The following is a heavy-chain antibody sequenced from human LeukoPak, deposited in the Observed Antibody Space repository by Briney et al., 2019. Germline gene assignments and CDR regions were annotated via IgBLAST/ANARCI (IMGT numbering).Heavy chain of an antibody. J-gene: IGHJ5*02. CDR3: ARHSGSGSLSRPFDP. D-gene: IGHD3-10*01. Sequence: SETLSLTCSVSGGSVTSGGFYWGWLRQPPGKGPEWIATIYYYNPSLQSRVTISIDTSKNQFSLRLTSVTATDTAVYHCARHSGSGSLSRPFDPWGQGTLVTVSS. CDR2: IY. CDR1: GGSVTSGGFY. V-gene: IGHV4-39*01.